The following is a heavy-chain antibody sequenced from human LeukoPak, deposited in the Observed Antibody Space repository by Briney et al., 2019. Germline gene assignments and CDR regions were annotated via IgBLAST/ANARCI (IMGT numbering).Heavy chain of an antibody. CDR2: IIPILGIA. CDR1: GGTFTSYA. CDR3: ARGSVGGDSSVKYYYYYYGMDV. D-gene: IGHD2-21*02. V-gene: IGHV1-69*04. J-gene: IGHJ6*02. Sequence: SVKVCCKASGGTFTSYAIIRMRQAPAPGIEWMGRIIPILGIANDATQFQGRVTITADTSTGTAYMELSSLRSEDTAAYYCARGSVGGDSSVKYYYYYYGMDVWGQGTTVTVSS.